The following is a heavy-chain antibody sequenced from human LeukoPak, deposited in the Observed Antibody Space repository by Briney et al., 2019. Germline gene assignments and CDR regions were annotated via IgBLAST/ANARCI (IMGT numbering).Heavy chain of an antibody. Sequence: PGGSLRLSCAASGFTFSSYWMTWVRQAPGKGLEWVANIKEDGREKNYVDSVKGRFTISRDNAKNSLYLQMNSLRAEDTAVYYCARDYDFWSGRPGGSFDYWGQGTLVTVSS. D-gene: IGHD3-3*01. V-gene: IGHV3-7*03. CDR3: ARDYDFWSGRPGGSFDY. J-gene: IGHJ4*02. CDR1: GFTFSSYW. CDR2: IKEDGREK.